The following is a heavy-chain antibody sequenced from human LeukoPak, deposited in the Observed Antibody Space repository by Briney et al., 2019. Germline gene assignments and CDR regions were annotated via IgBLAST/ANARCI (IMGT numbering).Heavy chain of an antibody. Sequence: GGSLRLSCAASGFTFSTYWMHWVRQAPGKGLVWVSRFNSDGRSTYYADCVKGRFTISRDNAKNTLYLHMSSLRAEDTAVYYCARGRYYLDSWGQGTLVTVSS. D-gene: IGHD1-14*01. V-gene: IGHV3-74*01. J-gene: IGHJ4*02. CDR3: ARGRYYLDS. CDR2: FNSDGRST. CDR1: GFTFSTYW.